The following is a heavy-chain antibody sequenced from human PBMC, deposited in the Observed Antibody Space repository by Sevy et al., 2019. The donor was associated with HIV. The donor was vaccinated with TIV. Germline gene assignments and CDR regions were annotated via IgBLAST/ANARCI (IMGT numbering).Heavy chain of an antibody. CDR2: ISSSSSTI. J-gene: IGHJ3*02. CDR3: ARVGIVVGGAFDI. D-gene: IGHD2-15*01. Sequence: QLGGPLRLSCAASGFTFSSYSMNWVRQAPGKGLEWVSYISSSSSTIYYADSVKGRFTISRDNAKNSLYLQMNSLRAEDTAVYYCARVGIVVGGAFDIWGQGTIVTVSS. CDR1: GFTFSSYS. V-gene: IGHV3-48*01.